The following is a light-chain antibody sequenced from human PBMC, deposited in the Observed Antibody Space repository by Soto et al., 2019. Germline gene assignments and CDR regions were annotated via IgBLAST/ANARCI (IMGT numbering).Light chain of an antibody. CDR3: QKYAELPYT. CDR2: GAY. Sequence: DIQMTQAPSSLSASVGDRVTITCQARQDSNNYLNWYQQKPGKALNLLIYGAYNLETGVPSRFSGSASGADFTFTISSLQHEDIATYDWQKYAELPYTFGQGPKLEI. V-gene: IGKV1-33*01. J-gene: IGKJ2*01. CDR1: QDSNNY.